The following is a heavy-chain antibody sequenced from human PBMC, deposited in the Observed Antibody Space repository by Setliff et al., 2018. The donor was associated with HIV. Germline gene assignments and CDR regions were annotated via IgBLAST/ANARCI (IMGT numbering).Heavy chain of an antibody. V-gene: IGHV1-46*01. CDR1: GYTFTNYY. J-gene: IGHJ3*02. Sequence: RASVKVSCKASGYTFTNYYMHWVRQAPGQGLEWMGVINPTGHSTTYAQKFQGRVTMTRDTSTSTVFMDLSSLRSEDTAVYYCAGIRGGDAFDIWGQGTMVTVSS. D-gene: IGHD3-10*01. CDR3: AGIRGGDAFDI. CDR2: INPTGHST.